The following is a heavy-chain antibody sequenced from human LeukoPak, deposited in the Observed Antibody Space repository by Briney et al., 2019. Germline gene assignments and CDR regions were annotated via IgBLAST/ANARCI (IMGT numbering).Heavy chain of an antibody. CDR2: INWNGGST. J-gene: IGHJ4*02. V-gene: IGHV3-20*04. CDR1: TFTFDDYG. CDR3: ARESSSWYLGVFDY. Sequence: GGSLRLSCAASTFTFDDYGMSWVRQAPGKGLEWVSVINWNGGSTGYADSVKGRFTISRDNAKNSLYLQMNSPRAEDTALYYCARESSSWYLGVFDYWGQGTLVTVSS. D-gene: IGHD6-13*01.